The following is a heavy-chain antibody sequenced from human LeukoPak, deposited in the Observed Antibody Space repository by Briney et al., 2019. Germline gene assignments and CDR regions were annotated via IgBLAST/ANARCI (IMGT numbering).Heavy chain of an antibody. V-gene: IGHV1-2*02. D-gene: IGHD1-26*01. Sequence: GASVKVSCKASGYTFTGYYMHWVRQAPGQGLEWVGWINPNSGGTNYAQKFQGRVTMTRDTSISTAYMELSRLRSDDTAVYYCARGLEIVGATTNWFDPWGQGTLVTVSS. CDR2: INPNSGGT. CDR3: ARGLEIVGATTNWFDP. J-gene: IGHJ5*02. CDR1: GYTFTGYY.